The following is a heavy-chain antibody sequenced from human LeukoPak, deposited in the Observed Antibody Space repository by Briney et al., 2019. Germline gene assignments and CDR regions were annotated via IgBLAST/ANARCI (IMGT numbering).Heavy chain of an antibody. CDR1: GYTFTGYY. V-gene: IGHV1-2*02. J-gene: IGHJ6*03. D-gene: IGHD3-3*01. Sequence: ASVNVSCKASGYTFTGYYMHWVRQAPGQGLEWMGWINPNGGGTNYAQKFQGRVTMTRDTSISTAYMELSRLRSDDTAVYYCARDPVRFLEWSPPQDYYYYYMDVWGKGTTVTVSS. CDR2: INPNGGGT. CDR3: ARDPVRFLEWSPPQDYYYYYMDV.